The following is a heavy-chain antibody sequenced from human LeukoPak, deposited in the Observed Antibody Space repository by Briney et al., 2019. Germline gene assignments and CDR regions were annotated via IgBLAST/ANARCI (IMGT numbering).Heavy chain of an antibody. CDR2: IHYTGNT. Sequence: SETLSLTCTVSGGSISSYYWSVIRQSPEKGLEWIGYIHYTGNTNYNPSLKSRVTILLDASKNQFSLNLYSVAAADTAVYYCAGSPNPYYIDFWGQGSLVTVSS. D-gene: IGHD6-19*01. J-gene: IGHJ4*02. V-gene: IGHV4-59*01. CDR1: GGSISSYY. CDR3: AGSPNPYYIDF.